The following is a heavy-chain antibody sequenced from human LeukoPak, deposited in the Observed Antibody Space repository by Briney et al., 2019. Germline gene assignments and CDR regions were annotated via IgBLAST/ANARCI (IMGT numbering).Heavy chain of an antibody. CDR2: TYDSGSS. Sequence: KPSDTLSLTYAVSGGSMRNYYWSWIRQPPGKGLEWIGYTYDSGSSSYNPSLRSRVSISIDTSKIQFSLNLSSVTAADTAVYYCARGWASSWYYFDFWGQGTLVTVSS. V-gene: IGHV4-59*07. D-gene: IGHD2-2*01. CDR1: GGSMRNYY. CDR3: ARGWASSWYYFDF. J-gene: IGHJ4*02.